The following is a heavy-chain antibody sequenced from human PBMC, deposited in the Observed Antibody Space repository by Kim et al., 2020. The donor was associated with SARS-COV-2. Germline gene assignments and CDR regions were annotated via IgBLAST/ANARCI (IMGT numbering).Heavy chain of an antibody. D-gene: IGHD6-13*01. Sequence: VKGRFTISRDNSKNKLYLQMNSLRAEDTAVYYCAKVRYSSSWSRLYYFDYWGQGTLVTVSS. CDR3: AKVRYSSSWSRLYYFDY. J-gene: IGHJ4*02. V-gene: IGHV3-30*02.